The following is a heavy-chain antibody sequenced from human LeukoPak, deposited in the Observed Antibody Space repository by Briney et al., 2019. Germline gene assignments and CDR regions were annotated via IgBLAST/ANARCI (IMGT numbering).Heavy chain of an antibody. Sequence: GGSLRLSCAASGFTFSSYAISWVRQAPGKGLEWVSRINSDGSSRNYADSVKGRFTISRDNAKNTLYLQMNSLRAEDTAVYYCASASSHRIAAGGDYWGQGTLVTVSS. CDR1: GFTFSSYA. CDR2: INSDGSSR. D-gene: IGHD6-13*01. CDR3: ASASSHRIAAGGDY. J-gene: IGHJ4*02. V-gene: IGHV3-74*01.